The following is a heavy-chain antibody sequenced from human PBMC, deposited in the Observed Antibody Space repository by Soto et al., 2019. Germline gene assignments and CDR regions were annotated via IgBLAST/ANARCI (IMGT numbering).Heavy chain of an antibody. Sequence: SETLSLTCTVSGGSISRSTYYWGWIRQPPGKGLEWIGSIYYSGSTYYRPSLKSRVTISVDTSKNQFSLKLSSVTAADTAVYYCASPRGYYWGQGTLVTVSS. CDR2: IYYSGST. CDR3: ASPRGYY. CDR1: GGSISRSTYY. V-gene: IGHV4-39*07. D-gene: IGHD3-10*01. J-gene: IGHJ4*02.